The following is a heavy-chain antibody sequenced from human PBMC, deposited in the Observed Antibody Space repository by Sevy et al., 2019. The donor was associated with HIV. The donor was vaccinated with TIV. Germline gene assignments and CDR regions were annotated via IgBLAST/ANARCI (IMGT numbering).Heavy chain of an antibody. CDR1: GFTFNTYS. CDR3: ARCPGHYSIDY. Sequence: GGSLRLSCAASGFTFNTYSLIWVRQTPGKGLEWLSFIGTAAGVTYYADSVKGRFTMSRENAKNSLYLQMNSLRDEDTAVYYCARCPGHYSIDYWGQGTLVTVSS. D-gene: IGHD2-21*01. V-gene: IGHV3-48*02. CDR2: IGTAAGVT. J-gene: IGHJ4*02.